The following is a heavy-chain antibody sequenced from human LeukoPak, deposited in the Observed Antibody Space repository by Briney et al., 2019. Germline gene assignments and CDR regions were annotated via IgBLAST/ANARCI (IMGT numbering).Heavy chain of an antibody. CDR1: GYTFTGYY. V-gene: IGHV1-2*02. Sequence: SVKVSCKASGYTFTGYYMHWVRQAPGQGLEWMGWINPNSGGTNYAQKFQGRVTMTRDTSISTAYMELSRLRSDDTAVYYCAVQAGTSGYEGYFDYWGQGTLVTVSS. J-gene: IGHJ4*02. CDR3: AVQAGTSGYEGYFDY. D-gene: IGHD5-12*01. CDR2: INPNSGGT.